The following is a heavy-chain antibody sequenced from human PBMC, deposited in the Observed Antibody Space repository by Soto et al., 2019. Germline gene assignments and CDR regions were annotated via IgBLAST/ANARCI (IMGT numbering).Heavy chain of an antibody. J-gene: IGHJ4*02. D-gene: IGHD6-13*01. CDR1: GYSFTTYW. CDR3: ARKDIAGNSVDY. Sequence: VESLKNSCTASGYSFTTYWIGCVRQMPGKGLEWMGIIYPGDSDTRYSPSFQGQVTISADKSISTAYLQWSSLKASDSAMFYCARKDIAGNSVDYWGQGTLVTVSS. V-gene: IGHV5-51*01. CDR2: IYPGDSDT.